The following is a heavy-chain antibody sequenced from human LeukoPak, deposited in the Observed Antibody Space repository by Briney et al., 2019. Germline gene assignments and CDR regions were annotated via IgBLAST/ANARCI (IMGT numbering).Heavy chain of an antibody. D-gene: IGHD2-2*01. CDR3: ARRGGYCTSTACYDL. CDR1: GLTFSGSA. J-gene: IGHJ5*02. CDR2: IGSKTNPYAA. Sequence: PGGSLRLFCAASGLTFSGSAVHWVRQPSGKGLEWVGRIGSKTNPYAAAYAASVKGRFTVSRDDSKNTAYLEMNSLKTEDTALYYCARRGGYCTSTACYDLWGQGTLVTVSS. V-gene: IGHV3-73*01.